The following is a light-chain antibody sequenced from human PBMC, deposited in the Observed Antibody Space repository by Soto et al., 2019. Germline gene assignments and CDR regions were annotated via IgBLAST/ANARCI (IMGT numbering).Light chain of an antibody. Sequence: EIVLTHSPATLSLSPGERATVSCRASQSVSNNLGGYQKKAGQAPRLLTYDASNSATGIPARFSGSGSGPDFTLTISSLEPEDYAVYYCQHGGTFGRGTRLEIK. J-gene: IGKJ5*01. V-gene: IGKV3-11*01. CDR1: QSVSNN. CDR3: QHGGT. CDR2: DAS.